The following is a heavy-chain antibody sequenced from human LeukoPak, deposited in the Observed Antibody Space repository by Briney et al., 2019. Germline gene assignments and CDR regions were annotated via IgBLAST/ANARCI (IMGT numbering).Heavy chain of an antibody. CDR3: ARPYYYDSRIDP. CDR2: MYYSGST. Sequence: SETLSLTCTVSGGSISSGDYYWSWIRQPPGKGLEWIGYMYYSGSTYNNPSLKSRATISVDTSKNQFSLKLSSVTAADTAVYYRARPYYYDSRIDPWGQGTLVTVSS. J-gene: IGHJ5*02. CDR1: GGSISSGDYY. V-gene: IGHV4-30-4*01. D-gene: IGHD3-22*01.